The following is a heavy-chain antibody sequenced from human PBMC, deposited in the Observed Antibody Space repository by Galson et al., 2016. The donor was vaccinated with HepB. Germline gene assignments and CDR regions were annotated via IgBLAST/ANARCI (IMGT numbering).Heavy chain of an antibody. V-gene: IGHV3-23*01. CDR1: GFTFSSYA. CDR2: ISGSGDST. CDR3: AKDRPTVGDFWRGSYRGAFDF. J-gene: IGHJ3*01. Sequence: SLRLSCAASGFTFSSYAMTWVRQAPGKGLEWVSAISGSGDSTYYGDSVKGRFTMSRDNSKNTLYLQMNSLRAEDTAVYYCAKDRPTVGDFWRGSYRGAFDFWGQGTMVTVSS. D-gene: IGHD3-3*01.